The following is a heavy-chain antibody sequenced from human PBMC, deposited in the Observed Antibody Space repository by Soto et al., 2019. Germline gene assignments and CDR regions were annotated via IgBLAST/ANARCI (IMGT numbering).Heavy chain of an antibody. V-gene: IGHV2-5*01. J-gene: IGHJ5*02. CDR2: KYWNDDK. Sequence: SGPTLVNPTQTLTLTCTFSGFSLSASAMAVGWIRQPPGKALEWLAFKYWNDDKHYSPSLNTRLTITKDTSKNQVVLTMTNMDPVDTATYYCAHKVYARRWFDPWGQGTLVTVSS. CDR3: AHKVYARRWFDP. CDR1: GFSLSASAMA. D-gene: IGHD2-2*01.